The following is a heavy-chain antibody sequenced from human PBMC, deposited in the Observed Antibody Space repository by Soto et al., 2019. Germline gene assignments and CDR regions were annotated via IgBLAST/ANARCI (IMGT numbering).Heavy chain of an antibody. CDR1: GFTFSSYG. CDR3: AKGRPWDLVTTINY. D-gene: IGHD5-12*01. V-gene: IGHV3-30*18. CDR2: ISYDGSDK. Sequence: PGGSLRLSCAASGFTFSSYGMHWVRQAPGKGLEWVAVISYDGSDKYYADSVKGRFTISRDNSKNTLYLQMNSLRVEDTAVFYCAKGRPWDLVTTINYWGQGTLVTVSS. J-gene: IGHJ4*02.